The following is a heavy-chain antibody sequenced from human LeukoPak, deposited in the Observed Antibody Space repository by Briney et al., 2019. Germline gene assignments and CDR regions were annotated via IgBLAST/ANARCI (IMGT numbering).Heavy chain of an antibody. CDR2: ISYDGIKT. D-gene: IGHD3-10*01. V-gene: IGHV3-30*04. Sequence: PGGSLRLSCAPSGLTFSRSDMHWVRQSPGKGLEWLALISYDGIKTDYAESVKGRFTVSGDNSKNTLFLQMNSLSAEDTAIYYCQREWFGETNWGQGARVTVSS. CDR3: QREWFGETN. J-gene: IGHJ4*02. CDR1: GLTFSRSD.